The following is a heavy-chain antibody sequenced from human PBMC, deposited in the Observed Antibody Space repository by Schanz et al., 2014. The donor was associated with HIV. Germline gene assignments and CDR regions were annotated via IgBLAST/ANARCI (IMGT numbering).Heavy chain of an antibody. CDR1: GFTFSDYP. CDR3: ARWRSGAPSN. D-gene: IGHD3-10*01. Sequence: VQLVESGGGVVQPGRSLRLSCTTSGFTFSDYPVSWLRQAPGKGLEWVGRSKNKANGYITEYTASVKGRFTISRDDSRNSLYLQMNSLKTEDTAVYFCARWRSGAPSNWGQGTLVTVSS. CDR2: SKNKANGYIT. J-gene: IGHJ4*02. V-gene: IGHV3-72*01.